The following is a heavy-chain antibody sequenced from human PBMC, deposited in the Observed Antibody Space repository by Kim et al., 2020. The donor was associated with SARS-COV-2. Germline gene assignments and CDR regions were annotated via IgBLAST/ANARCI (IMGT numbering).Heavy chain of an antibody. J-gene: IGHJ5*02. Sequence: ASVKVSCKASGYTFTSYAMHWVRQAPGQRLEWMGWINAGNGNTKYSQKFQGRVTITRDTSASTAYMELSSLRSEDTAVYYCARGTYYYGSGSYKDPWGQGTLVTVSS. CDR1: GYTFTSYA. D-gene: IGHD3-10*01. V-gene: IGHV1-3*01. CDR3: ARGTYYYGSGSYKDP. CDR2: INAGNGNT.